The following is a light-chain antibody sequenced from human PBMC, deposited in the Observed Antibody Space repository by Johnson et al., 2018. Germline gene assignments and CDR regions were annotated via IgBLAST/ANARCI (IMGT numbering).Light chain of an antibody. CDR1: SSNIGNNY. Sequence: QSVLTQPPSVSAAPGLKVTISCSGSSSNIGNNYVSWYQQLPGTAPKLLIYENNKRPSGIPDRFSGSKSGTSATLGITGLQTGDEAYYYCGTWDSSLSAGNVFGTGTKVTVL. CDR3: GTWDSSLSAGNV. CDR2: ENN. J-gene: IGLJ1*01. V-gene: IGLV1-51*02.